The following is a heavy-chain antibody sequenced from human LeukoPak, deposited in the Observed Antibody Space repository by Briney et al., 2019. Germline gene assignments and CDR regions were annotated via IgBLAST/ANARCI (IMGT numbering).Heavy chain of an antibody. D-gene: IGHD2-21*02. V-gene: IGHV1-3*01. CDR3: AGGVSGYCGGDCAFDI. Sequence: ASVKVSCTASGYTFTSYAMHWVRQAPGQRLEWMGWINAGNGNTKYSQKFLGRVTITRDTSASTAYMELSSLRSEDTAVYYCAGGVSGYCGGDCAFDIWGQGTMVTVSS. CDR1: GYTFTSYA. J-gene: IGHJ3*02. CDR2: INAGNGNT.